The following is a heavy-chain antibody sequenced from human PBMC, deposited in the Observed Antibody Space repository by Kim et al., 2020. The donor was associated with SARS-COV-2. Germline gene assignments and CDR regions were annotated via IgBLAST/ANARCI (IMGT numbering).Heavy chain of an antibody. V-gene: IGHV4-39*01. D-gene: IGHD2-15*01. J-gene: IGHJ4*02. Sequence: SETLSLTCTVSGGSISSSSYYWGWIRQPPGKGLEWIGSIYYSGSTYYNPSLKSRVTISVDTSKNQFSLKLSSVTAADTAVYYCASGGGLGYCSGGSCYKYYFDYWGQGTLVTVSS. CDR1: GGSISSSSYY. CDR3: ASGGGLGYCSGGSCYKYYFDY. CDR2: IYYSGST.